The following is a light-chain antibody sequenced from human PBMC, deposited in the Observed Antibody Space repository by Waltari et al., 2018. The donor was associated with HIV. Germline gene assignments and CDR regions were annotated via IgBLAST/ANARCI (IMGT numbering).Light chain of an antibody. V-gene: IGLV2-23*02. CDR1: SSDIGRYNL. CDR3: CSYAGSSTWL. Sequence: QSALTQPASVSGSPGQSITIYCTGTSSDIGRYNLVSWFQQHPGKAPKLMIYEVNKRPSGVSNRFSGSKSGNTASLTISGLQAEDEADYSCCSYAGSSTWLFGGGTKLTVL. J-gene: IGLJ3*02. CDR2: EVN.